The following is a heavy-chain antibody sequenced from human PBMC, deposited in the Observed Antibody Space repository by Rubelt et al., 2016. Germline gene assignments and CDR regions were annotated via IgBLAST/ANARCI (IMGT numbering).Heavy chain of an antibody. V-gene: IGHV4-39*01. CDR2: IYYSGST. J-gene: IGHJ3*02. Sequence: QLQLQESGPGLVKPSETLSLTCTVSGGSISSSSYYWGWIRQPPGKGLEWIGSIYYSGSTYYNPSLKSGVLISVGTSKNQVSRKLSSVTAADTAVYYCARRGSGWYIGAFDIWGQGTMVTVSS. D-gene: IGHD6-19*01. CDR1: GGSISSSSYY. CDR3: ARRGSGWYIGAFDI.